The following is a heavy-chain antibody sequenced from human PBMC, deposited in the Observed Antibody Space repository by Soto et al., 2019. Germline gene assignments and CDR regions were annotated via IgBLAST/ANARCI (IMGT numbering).Heavy chain of an antibody. CDR3: AGRIRGDYAFDF. J-gene: IGHJ4*02. CDR2: IDWDDEE. CDR1: GFSLSASETR. D-gene: IGHD4-17*01. V-gene: IGHV2-70*04. Sequence: SGPTLVNPTQTLTLTCTISGFSLSASETRVSWIRQPPGKALEWLARIDWDDEEFYSTSLKPRLTISRDTSKNQVVLTITNMDPVDTGTYFCAGRIRGDYAFDFWGQGALVTVSS.